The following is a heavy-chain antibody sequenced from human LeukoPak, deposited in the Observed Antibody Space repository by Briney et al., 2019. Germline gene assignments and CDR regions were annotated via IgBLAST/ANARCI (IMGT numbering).Heavy chain of an antibody. V-gene: IGHV1-18*01. Sequence: GASVKVSCKASGGTFSSYAISWVRQAPGQGLEWMGWISAYNGNTNYAQKLQGRVTMTTDTSTSTAYMELRSLRSDDTAVYYCARNIAVARYFQTPYYYGMDVWGQGTTVTVSS. CDR3: ARNIAVARYFQTPYYYGMDV. CDR2: ISAYNGNT. CDR1: GGTFSSYA. J-gene: IGHJ6*02. D-gene: IGHD6-19*01.